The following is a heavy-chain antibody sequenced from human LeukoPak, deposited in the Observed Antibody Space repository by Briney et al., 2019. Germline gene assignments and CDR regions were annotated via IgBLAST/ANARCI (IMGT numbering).Heavy chain of an antibody. D-gene: IGHD3-22*01. Sequence: GSVKVSCKASGYTFTSYGISWVRQAPGQGLEWMGWISAYNGNTNYAQKLQGRVTMTTDTPTSTAYMELRSLRSDDTAVYYCARGYDSSRRGAFDIWGQGTMVTVSS. V-gene: IGHV1-18*01. J-gene: IGHJ3*02. CDR3: ARGYDSSRRGAFDI. CDR2: ISAYNGNT. CDR1: GYTFTSYG.